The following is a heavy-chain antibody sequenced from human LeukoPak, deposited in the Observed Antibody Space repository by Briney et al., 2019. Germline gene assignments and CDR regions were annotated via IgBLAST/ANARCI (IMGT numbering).Heavy chain of an antibody. D-gene: IGHD5-12*01. V-gene: IGHV4-39*07. CDR3: ARDREGYSGYDYDFDF. Sequence: SETLSLTCSVFGTSISSYHWGWIRQPPGKGLEWIGSIYYSGTTYYNPSLKSRVTISVDTSKNQFSLKLSSVTAADTAVYYCARDREGYSGYDYDFDFWGQGALVTVSS. CDR2: IYYSGTT. CDR1: GTSISSYH. J-gene: IGHJ4*02.